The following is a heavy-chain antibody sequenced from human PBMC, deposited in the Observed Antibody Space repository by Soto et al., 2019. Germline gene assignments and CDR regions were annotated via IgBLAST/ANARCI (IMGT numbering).Heavy chain of an antibody. J-gene: IGHJ3*02. CDR1: GFTFSSYA. D-gene: IGHD3-22*01. V-gene: IGHV3-23*01. CDR2: ISGSGGST. CDR3: ARARDYYDSNGFHDAFDI. Sequence: EVQLLESGGGLVQPGGSLRLSCAASGFTFSSYAMSWVRQAPGKGLEWVSAISGSGGSTYYADSVKGRFTISRDNSKNTLYLQMNSLRAEDTAVYYCARARDYYDSNGFHDAFDIWGQGTMVTVSS.